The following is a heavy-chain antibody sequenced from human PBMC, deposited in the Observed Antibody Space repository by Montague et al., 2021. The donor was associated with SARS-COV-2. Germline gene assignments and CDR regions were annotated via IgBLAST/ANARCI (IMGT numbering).Heavy chain of an antibody. CDR2: T. J-gene: IGHJ6*03. V-gene: IGHV3-13*01. D-gene: IGHD5-18*01. CDR3: ARGNVGTAVGLPLYYDYYCMDG. Sequence: TYYPGSVKGRFTISRENAKNSLYLQMNSMRAGDTAVHYCARGNVGTAVGLPLYYDYYCMDGWGKGTSVTVSS.